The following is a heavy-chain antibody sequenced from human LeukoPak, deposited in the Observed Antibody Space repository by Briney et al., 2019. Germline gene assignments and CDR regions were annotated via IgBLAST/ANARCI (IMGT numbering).Heavy chain of an antibody. Sequence: SVKVSCKASGGTFSSYAISWVRQAPGQGLEWMGGIIPIFGTANYAQKFQGRVTITADESTSTAYMELSSLRSEDTAVYYCARRTGYCSSTSCYRGPYDAFDIWGQGTMVTVSS. CDR1: GGTFSSYA. CDR3: ARRTGYCSSTSCYRGPYDAFDI. J-gene: IGHJ3*02. D-gene: IGHD2-2*02. V-gene: IGHV1-69*01. CDR2: IIPIFGTA.